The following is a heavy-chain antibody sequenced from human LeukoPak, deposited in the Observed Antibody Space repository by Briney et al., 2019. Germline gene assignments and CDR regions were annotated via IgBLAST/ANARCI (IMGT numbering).Heavy chain of an antibody. Sequence: ASVKVSCKVSGYTLTELSMHWVRQAPGKGLEWMGGFDPEDGETIYAQKFQGRVTMTEDTSTDTAYMELSSLRSEDTAVYYCATAGGLGFREQQLVEADYYYYGMDVWGKGTTVTVSS. CDR2: FDPEDGET. CDR3: ATAGGLGFREQQLVEADYYYYGMDV. V-gene: IGHV1-24*01. CDR1: GYTLTELS. D-gene: IGHD6-13*01. J-gene: IGHJ6*04.